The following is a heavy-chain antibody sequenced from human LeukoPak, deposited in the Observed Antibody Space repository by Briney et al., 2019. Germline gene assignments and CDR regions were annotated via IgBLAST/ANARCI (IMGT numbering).Heavy chain of an antibody. CDR2: INHSGST. J-gene: IGHJ4*02. D-gene: IGHD6-13*01. Sequence: SSETLSLTCAVYGGSFSGYYWSWIRQPPGKGLEWIGEINHSGSTNYNPSLKSRVTISVDTSKNQFSLKLRSVTAADTAVYYCARGRMWAAAEKAYWGQGTLVTVSS. V-gene: IGHV4-34*01. CDR1: GGSFSGYY. CDR3: ARGRMWAAAEKAY.